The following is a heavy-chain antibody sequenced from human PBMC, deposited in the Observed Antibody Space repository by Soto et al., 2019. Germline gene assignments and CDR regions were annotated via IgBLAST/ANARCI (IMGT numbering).Heavy chain of an antibody. J-gene: IGHJ4*02. CDR3: AREGPYFGVAKVLDY. D-gene: IGHD3-3*01. Sequence: QVQLVESGGGVVQPGRSLRLSCAASGFTFSSYAMHWVRQAPGKGLEWVAVISYDGSNKYYADSVKGRFTISRDNSKNTLYLQINSLRAEDTAVYYCAREGPYFGVAKVLDYWGQGTLVTVSS. CDR1: GFTFSSYA. CDR2: ISYDGSNK. V-gene: IGHV3-30-3*01.